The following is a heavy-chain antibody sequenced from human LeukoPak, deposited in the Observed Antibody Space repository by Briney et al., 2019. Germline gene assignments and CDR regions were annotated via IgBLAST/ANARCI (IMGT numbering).Heavy chain of an antibody. CDR1: GGSISSYY. V-gene: IGHV4-59*08. CDR3: AGYSGSLYNWFDP. Sequence: SETLSLTCTVSGGSISSYYWSWIRQPPGKGLEWIGYTYYSGSTNYNPSLKSRVTISVDTSKNQFSLKLSSVTAADTAVYYCAGYSGSLYNWFDPWGQGTLVTVSS. D-gene: IGHD1-26*01. CDR2: TYYSGST. J-gene: IGHJ5*02.